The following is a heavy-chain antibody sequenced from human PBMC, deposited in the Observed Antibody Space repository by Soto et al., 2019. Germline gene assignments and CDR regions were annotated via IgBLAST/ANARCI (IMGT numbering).Heavy chain of an antibody. J-gene: IGHJ4*02. Sequence: QVQLVQSGAEVKKPGASVKVSCKASGYTFTSYDINWVRQATGQGLEWMGWMNPNSGNTGYAQKFQGRGTMTRNTSKSTAYMELSSLRTEDTAAYYYAREVGARRLDYWGQGTLVTVSS. D-gene: IGHD1-26*01. V-gene: IGHV1-8*01. CDR3: AREVGARRLDY. CDR1: GYTFTSYD. CDR2: MNPNSGNT.